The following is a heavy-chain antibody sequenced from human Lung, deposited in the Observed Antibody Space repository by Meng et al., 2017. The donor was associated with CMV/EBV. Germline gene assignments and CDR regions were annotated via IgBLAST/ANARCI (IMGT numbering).Heavy chain of an antibody. J-gene: IGHJ4*02. CDR2: IYYSGST. D-gene: IGHD1-26*01. CDR1: GGSISSYH. Sequence: LXCTVSGGSISSYHWSWIRQPPGKGLEWIGYIYYSGSTNYNPSLKSRVTISVDTSKNQFSLKLSSVTAADTAVYYCARVGRSGSYLPGLDYWGQGPLVTVSS. V-gene: IGHV4-59*01. CDR3: ARVGRSGSYLPGLDY.